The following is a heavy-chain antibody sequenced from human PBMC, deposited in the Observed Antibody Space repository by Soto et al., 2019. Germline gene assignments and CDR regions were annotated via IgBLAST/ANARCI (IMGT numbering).Heavy chain of an antibody. J-gene: IGHJ4*02. D-gene: IGHD6-13*01. CDR1: GFTFSDYY. CDR3: AREGSSWFDFDY. CDR2: ITSSGRTT. V-gene: IGHV3-11*04. Sequence: GGSLRLSCAASGFTFSDYYMNWIRQAPGKGLEWVSYITSSGRTTYYADSVKGRFTISRDNAKNSLYLQMNSLRAEDTAVFYCAREGSSWFDFDYWGQGTLVTVSS.